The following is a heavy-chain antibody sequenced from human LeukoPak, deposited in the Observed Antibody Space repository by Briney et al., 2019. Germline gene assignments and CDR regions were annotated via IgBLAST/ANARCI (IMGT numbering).Heavy chain of an antibody. CDR2: IYYSGST. J-gene: IGHJ4*02. CDR1: GGSISSSSYY. Sequence: PSETLSLTCTVSGGSISSSSYYWGWIRQPPGKGLEWIGSIYYSGSTYYNPSLKSRVTISVDKSKNQFSLKLSSVPAADTAVYYCARDRWELRREGFDYWGQGTLVTVSS. V-gene: IGHV4-39*07. CDR3: ARDRWELRREGFDY. D-gene: IGHD1-26*01.